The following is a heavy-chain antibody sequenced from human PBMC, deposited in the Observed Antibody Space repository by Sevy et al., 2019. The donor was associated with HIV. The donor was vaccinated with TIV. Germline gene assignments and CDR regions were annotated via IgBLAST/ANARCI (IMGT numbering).Heavy chain of an antibody. CDR1: RYTFTDYY. V-gene: IGHV1-2*02. Sequence: ASVKVSCKAARYTFTDYYVHWVRQGPGQGLEWMGWINPNNGGTKYAQRFQGRVTMTRDTSINTAYMELGSLTSDDTAVYYCARLITIPTSDDYGMDVWGQGTTVTVSS. CDR3: ARLITIPTSDDYGMDV. J-gene: IGHJ6*02. D-gene: IGHD3-3*01. CDR2: INPNNGGT.